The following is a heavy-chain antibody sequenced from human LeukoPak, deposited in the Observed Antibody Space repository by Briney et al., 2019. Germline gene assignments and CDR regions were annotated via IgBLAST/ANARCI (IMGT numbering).Heavy chain of an antibody. Sequence: QPGGSLRLSCAASGFTFSSYEMNWVRQAPGKGLEWVSYISSSGCTIYYADSVKGRFTISRDNAKNSLYLQMNSLRAEDTAVYYCARGDSGSYYFDYWGQGTLVTVSS. CDR3: ARGDSGSYYFDY. CDR2: ISSSGCTI. CDR1: GFTFSSYE. J-gene: IGHJ4*02. D-gene: IGHD1-26*01. V-gene: IGHV3-48*03.